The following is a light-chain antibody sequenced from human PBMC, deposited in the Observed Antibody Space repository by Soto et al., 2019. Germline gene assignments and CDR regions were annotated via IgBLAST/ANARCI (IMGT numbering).Light chain of an antibody. CDR2: DAS. Sequence: DIQMTQSPSTLSASVGDRVTITCRASQSISSWLAWYQQKPGKAPKLLIYDASSLESGVPSRFSGSGSGTEFTLTISSLQPDDCATYYCQQYENYSPSITFGQGTRPEIK. V-gene: IGKV1-5*01. CDR1: QSISSW. CDR3: QQYENYSPSIT. J-gene: IGKJ5*01.